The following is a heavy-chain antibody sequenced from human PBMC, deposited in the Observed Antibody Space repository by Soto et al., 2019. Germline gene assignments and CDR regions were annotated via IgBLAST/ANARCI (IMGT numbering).Heavy chain of an antibody. Sequence: GRPLRLSFAASEFPLIRYAMSWVRPAPGKGLEWVSAISGSGGSTYYADSVKGRFTISRDNSKNTLYLQMNSLRAEDTAVYYCAKNRVTGTFNYWGQGTLVNVSA. D-gene: IGHD2-8*02. J-gene: IGHJ4*02. CDR3: AKNRVTGTFNY. CDR1: EFPLIRYA. V-gene: IGHV3-23*01. CDR2: ISGSGGST.